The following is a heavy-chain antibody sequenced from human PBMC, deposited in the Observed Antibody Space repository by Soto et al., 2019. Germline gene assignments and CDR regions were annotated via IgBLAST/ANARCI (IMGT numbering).Heavy chain of an antibody. J-gene: IGHJ3*02. CDR2: IYSGGAT. V-gene: IGHV3-53*01. CDR1: GLTVSINY. Sequence: ESGGGLIQPGGSLRLSCAASGLTVSINYMAWVRQAPGKGLEWVSLIYSGGATYYADSVKGRFTISRDNSKNTLFLQMNSLRVEDTAVYYCARERIATGGTHEALDIWGQGTMVTVSS. CDR3: ARERIATGGTHEALDI. D-gene: IGHD6-13*01.